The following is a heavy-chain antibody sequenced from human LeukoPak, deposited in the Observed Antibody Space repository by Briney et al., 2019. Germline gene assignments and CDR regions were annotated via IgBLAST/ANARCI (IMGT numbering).Heavy chain of an antibody. CDR1: GYTFTSYV. V-gene: IGHV1-18*01. Sequence: ASVKVSCKSSGYTFTSYVISGVRQARGQGLDWMGWISAYNGNTNYAQKLQGRVTMTTDNSTSTAYMELRSLRSDDTAVYYCARPRGIAAASDNWFDTWGQGTLVTVSS. CDR2: ISAYNGNT. J-gene: IGHJ5*02. CDR3: ARPRGIAAASDNWFDT. D-gene: IGHD6-13*01.